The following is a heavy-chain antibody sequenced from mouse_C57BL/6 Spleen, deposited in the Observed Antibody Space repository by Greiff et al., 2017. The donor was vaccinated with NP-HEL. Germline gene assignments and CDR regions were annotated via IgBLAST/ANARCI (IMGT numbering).Heavy chain of an antibody. CDR1: GFTFSSYT. CDR2: ISGGGGNT. D-gene: IGHD1-1*01. V-gene: IGHV5-9*01. J-gene: IGHJ1*03. Sequence: DVKLVESGGGLVKPGGSLKLSCAASGFTFSSYTMSWVRQTPEKRLEWVATISGGGGNTYYPDSVKGRFTLSRDNAKNTLYLQMSSLRSEDTALYYCARQPYYYGVYWYFDVWGTGTTVTVAS. CDR3: ARQPYYYGVYWYFDV.